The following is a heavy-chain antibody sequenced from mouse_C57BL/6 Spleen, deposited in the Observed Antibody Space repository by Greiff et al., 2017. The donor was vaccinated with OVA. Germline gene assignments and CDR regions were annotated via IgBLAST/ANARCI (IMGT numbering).Heavy chain of an antibody. CDR3: ARDGDLYYGSSYFDY. CDR1: GFTFSSYA. V-gene: IGHV5-4*01. CDR2: ISDGGSYT. J-gene: IGHJ2*01. Sequence: EVQLVESGGGLVKPGGSLKLSCAASGFTFSSYAMSWVRQTPEKRLEWVATISDGGSYTYYPDNVKGRFTISRDNAKNNLYLQMSHLKSEDTAMYYCARDGDLYYGSSYFDYWGQGTTLTVSS. D-gene: IGHD1-1*01.